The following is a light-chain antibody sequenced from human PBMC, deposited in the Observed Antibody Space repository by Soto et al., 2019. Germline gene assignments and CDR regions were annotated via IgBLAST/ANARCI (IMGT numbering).Light chain of an antibody. Sequence: DIQMTQSPSSLSASVGDRVTITCRASQSISSYLNWYQQKPGKAPKLLIYAASSLQSGVPSRFSGSGSGTDFTLTISSQQPKDIATYYCQQSYSTHRTFGQGTKVDIK. V-gene: IGKV1-39*01. CDR1: QSISSY. CDR2: AAS. CDR3: QQSYSTHRT. J-gene: IGKJ1*01.